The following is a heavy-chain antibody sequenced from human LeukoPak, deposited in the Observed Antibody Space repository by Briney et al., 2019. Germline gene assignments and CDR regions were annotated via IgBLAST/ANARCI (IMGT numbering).Heavy chain of an antibody. CDR3: VKGIYSSGWSYFDY. D-gene: IGHD6-19*01. V-gene: IGHV3-23*01. Sequence: PGGSLRLSCAASGFTFSNSAMSWVRQAPGKGLEWGSTLSGSGITTYYADSVKGRFTISRDNSKNTLYLQMNSLRAEDTAVYYCVKGIYSSGWSYFDYWGHGTLVTVSS. J-gene: IGHJ4*01. CDR2: LSGSGITT. CDR1: GFTFSNSA.